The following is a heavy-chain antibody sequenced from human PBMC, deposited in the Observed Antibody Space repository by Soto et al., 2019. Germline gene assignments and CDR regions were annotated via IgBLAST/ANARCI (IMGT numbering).Heavy chain of an antibody. CDR3: AHSLHKWQHLVPYYFYY. Sequence: QITLKESGPTLVKPTQPLTLTCTFSGFSLSTSGLGVGWIRQPPGNAMEWLALIYWDDDKRYSPSLKSRLTITKDTSKNPVVLTMTNMYPVDTATYYCAHSLHKWQHLVPYYFYYWGQGNLVTVSS. V-gene: IGHV2-5*02. CDR2: IYWDDDK. D-gene: IGHD6-13*01. J-gene: IGHJ4*02. CDR1: GFSLSTSGLG.